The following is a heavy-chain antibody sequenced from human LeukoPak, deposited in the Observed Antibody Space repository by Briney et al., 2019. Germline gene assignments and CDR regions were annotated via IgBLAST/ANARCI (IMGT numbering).Heavy chain of an antibody. CDR2: MYYSGSS. CDR3: AREGYYDVLTGYFSDY. V-gene: IGHV4-30-4*01. J-gene: IGHJ4*02. CDR1: GGSITSGDHY. Sequence: SQTLSLTCTVSGGSITSGDHYRTWIRQPPGKGLEWIGYMYYSGSSSYNPSLRSRVAISIDTSKNQFSLRLSSVTAADTAVYYCAREGYYDVLTGYFSDYWGQGTLVTVSS. D-gene: IGHD3-9*01.